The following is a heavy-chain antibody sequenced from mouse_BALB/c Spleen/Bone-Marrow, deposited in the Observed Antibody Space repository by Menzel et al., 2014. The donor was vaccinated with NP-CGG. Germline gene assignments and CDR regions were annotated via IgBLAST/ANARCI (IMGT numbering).Heavy chain of an antibody. CDR2: IYPANSDT. Sequence: GTVLARPGASVKMPCKASGYSFTNYWLNWVKQRPGQGLEWIGAIYPANSDTSSNPNFNGKAKLTQVQSASTAYMELSILTNEDSAVYYCTRFSNSYDLYFDVWGAGTTVTVSS. D-gene: IGHD2-12*01. CDR3: TRFSNSYDLYFDV. J-gene: IGHJ1*01. CDR1: GYSFTNYW. V-gene: IGHV1-5*01.